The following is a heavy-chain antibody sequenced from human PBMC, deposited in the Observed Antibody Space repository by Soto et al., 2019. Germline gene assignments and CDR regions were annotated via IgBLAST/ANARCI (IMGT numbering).Heavy chain of an antibody. CDR1: GYTFTSYY. Sequence: QVQLVQSGAEVKKPGASVKVSCKASGYTFTSYYMHWVRQAPGQGLEWMGIINPSGGSTSYAQKFQGIVTMTRDTSTSTVYMELSSLRSEDTAVYYCARDSEGYSYGFGAFDIWGQGTMVTVSS. J-gene: IGHJ3*02. V-gene: IGHV1-46*01. CDR3: ARDSEGYSYGFGAFDI. CDR2: INPSGGST. D-gene: IGHD5-18*01.